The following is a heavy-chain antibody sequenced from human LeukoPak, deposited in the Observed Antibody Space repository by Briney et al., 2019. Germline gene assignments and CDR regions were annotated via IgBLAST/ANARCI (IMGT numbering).Heavy chain of an antibody. D-gene: IGHD3-10*01. CDR3: ARGWSGSGSYSDY. CDR2: IYHSGST. J-gene: IGHJ4*02. Sequence: SETLSLTCTVSGYSISSGYYWGWIRQPPGKGLEWIGSIYHSGSTYYNPSLKSRVTISVDTSKNQFSLKLSSVTAADTAVYYCARGWSGSGSYSDYWGQGTLVTVPS. CDR1: GYSISSGYY. V-gene: IGHV4-38-2*02.